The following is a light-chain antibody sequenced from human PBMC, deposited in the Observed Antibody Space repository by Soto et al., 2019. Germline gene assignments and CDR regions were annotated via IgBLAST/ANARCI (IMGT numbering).Light chain of an antibody. J-gene: IGLJ1*01. V-gene: IGLV2-14*01. CDR2: EVS. Sequence: QSVLTQPASVSGSPGQSITISCTGTSSDVGGYNYVSWYQQHPGKAPKLMIYEVSSRPLGVSNRFSGPKSGNTASLTISGLQAEDEADYYCTSYTSSSTLDVFGTGTKVTVL. CDR3: TSYTSSSTLDV. CDR1: SSDVGGYNY.